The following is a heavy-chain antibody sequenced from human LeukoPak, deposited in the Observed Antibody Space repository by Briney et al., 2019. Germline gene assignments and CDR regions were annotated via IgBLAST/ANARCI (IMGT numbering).Heavy chain of an antibody. CDR1: GGSISNNY. J-gene: IGHJ3*02. V-gene: IGHV4-4*07. CDR2: IYTSGST. D-gene: IGHD3-22*01. Sequence: PSETLSLTCTVSGGSISNNYWSWIRQSAGKGLEWIGRIYTSGSTYYNPSLKSRVTISVDKSKNQFSLKLSSVTAADTAVYYCARGYYYDSLDAFNIWGQGTMVTVSS. CDR3: ARGYYYDSLDAFNI.